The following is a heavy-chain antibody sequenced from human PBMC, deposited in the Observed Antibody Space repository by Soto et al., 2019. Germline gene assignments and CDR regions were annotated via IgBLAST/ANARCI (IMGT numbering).Heavy chain of an antibody. CDR3: ARDQRYYDSSGYYFDY. Sequence: SQTLSLTCAISGDSVSSNSAAWNWIRQSPSRGLEWLGRTYYRSKWYNDYAVSVKSRITINPDTSKNQFSLQLNSVTPEDTAVYYCARDQRYYDSSGYYFDYWGQGTLVTVSS. V-gene: IGHV6-1*01. CDR2: TYYRSKWYN. D-gene: IGHD3-22*01. CDR1: GDSVSSNSAA. J-gene: IGHJ4*02.